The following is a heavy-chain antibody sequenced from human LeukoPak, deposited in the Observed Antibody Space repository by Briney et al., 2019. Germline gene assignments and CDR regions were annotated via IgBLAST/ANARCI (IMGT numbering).Heavy chain of an antibody. CDR1: GYTFTSYG. D-gene: IGHD3-22*01. CDR3: ARAQFHFPDYYDSSGYYEVDY. V-gene: IGHV1-18*01. Sequence: GASVKVSCKASGYTFTSYGISWVRQAPGQGLEWMGWISAYNGNTDYAQKLQGRVTMTTDTSTSTAYMELRSLRSDDTAVYYCARAQFHFPDYYDSSGYYEVDYWGQGTLVTVSS. CDR2: ISAYNGNT. J-gene: IGHJ4*02.